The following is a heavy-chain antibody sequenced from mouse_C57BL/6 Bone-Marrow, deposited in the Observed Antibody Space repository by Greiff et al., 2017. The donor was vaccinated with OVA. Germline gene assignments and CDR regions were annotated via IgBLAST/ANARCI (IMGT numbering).Heavy chain of an antibody. Sequence: DVKLQESGPELVKPGASVKIPCKASGYTFTDYNMDWVKQSHGKSLEWIGDINPNNGGTIYNQKFKGKATLTVDKSSSTAYMELRSLTSEDTAVYYCARRVLRYDWYFDVWGTGTTVTVSS. V-gene: IGHV1-18*01. J-gene: IGHJ1*03. CDR2: INPNNGGT. CDR3: ARRVLRYDWYFDV. CDR1: GYTFTDYN. D-gene: IGHD1-1*01.